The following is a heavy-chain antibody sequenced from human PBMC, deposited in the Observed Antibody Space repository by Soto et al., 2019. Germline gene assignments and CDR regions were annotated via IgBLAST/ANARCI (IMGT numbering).Heavy chain of an antibody. Sequence: QVQLVESGGGVVQPGRSLRLSCEGSGITLSTYALHWVRQAPGKGLEWVAVISYDGSKQNYTDSVKGRFSISRDNSKNTLDLQMNSLRGEDTAVYYGARDSYGMDVWGQGTTVTVSS. CDR3: ARDSYGMDV. CDR2: ISYDGSKQ. V-gene: IGHV3-30-3*01. CDR1: GITLSTYA. J-gene: IGHJ6*02.